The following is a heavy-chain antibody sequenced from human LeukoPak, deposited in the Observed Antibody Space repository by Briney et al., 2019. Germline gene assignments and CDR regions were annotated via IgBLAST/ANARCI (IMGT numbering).Heavy chain of an antibody. V-gene: IGHV3-66*01. Sequence: GGSLRLSCAASGFTVSSNYMSWVRQAPGKGLRWVSIIYIGGTTYYADSVKGRFTISRDNSKNTLYLQMNSLRAEDAAVYYCAKWGYYGSGSYYNWFDPWGQGTLVTVSS. CDR1: GFTVSSNY. J-gene: IGHJ5*02. CDR2: IYIGGTT. D-gene: IGHD3-10*01. CDR3: AKWGYYGSGSYYNWFDP.